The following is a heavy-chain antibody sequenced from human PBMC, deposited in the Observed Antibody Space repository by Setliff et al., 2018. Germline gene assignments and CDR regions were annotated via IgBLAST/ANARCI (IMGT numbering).Heavy chain of an antibody. CDR2: IIPIFGTA. J-gene: IGHJ6*03. CDR1: GYTFISYA. CDR3: AREGIRGYFYYYMDV. V-gene: IGHV1-69*13. Sequence: SVKVSCKTSGYTFISYAISWVRQAPGQGLEWMGGIIPIFGTANYAQKFQGRVTITADESTSTAYMELSSLRSEDTAVYYCAREGIRGYFYYYMDVWGKGTTVTVSS.